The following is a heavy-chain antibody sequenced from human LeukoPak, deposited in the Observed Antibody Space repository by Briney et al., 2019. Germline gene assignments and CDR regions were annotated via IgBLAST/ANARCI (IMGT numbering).Heavy chain of an antibody. V-gene: IGHV3-NL1*01. D-gene: IGHD3-16*01. CDR3: ATERAGERPRPLLSYYYMDV. Sequence: GGSLRLSCAASGFTFSSYGIHWVRQAPGKGLEWVSIIYSGGSTFYADSVKGRFTISRDNSKNTLYLQMNSLRAEDTAVYYCATERAGERPRPLLSYYYMDVWGKGTTVTISS. CDR1: GFTFSSYG. J-gene: IGHJ6*03. CDR2: IYSGGST.